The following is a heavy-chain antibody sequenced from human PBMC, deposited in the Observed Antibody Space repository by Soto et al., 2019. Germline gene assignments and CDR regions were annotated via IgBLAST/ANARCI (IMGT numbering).Heavy chain of an antibody. CDR2: TRNKANSYTT. CDR3: ARVNYDILTGPYYYYYMDV. D-gene: IGHD3-9*01. Sequence: GGFLRLSCAASGFTFSDHYMDWVRQAPGKGLEWVGRTRNKANSYTTEYAASVKGRFTISRDDSKNSLYLQMNSLKTEDTAVYYCARVNYDILTGPYYYYYMDVWGKGTTVTVSS. V-gene: IGHV3-72*01. J-gene: IGHJ6*03. CDR1: GFTFSDHY.